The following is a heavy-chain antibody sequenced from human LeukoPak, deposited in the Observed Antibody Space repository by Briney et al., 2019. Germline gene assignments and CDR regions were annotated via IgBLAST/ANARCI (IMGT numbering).Heavy chain of an antibody. D-gene: IGHD3-3*01. CDR1: GFTFSSYA. Sequence: GGSLRLTCAASGFTFSSYAMSWVRQAPGKGLEWVSAISGSGGSTYYADSVKGRFTISRDNSKNTLYLQMNSLRAEDTAVYYCAKGYDFWSGYYTAFDYWGQGTLVTVSS. J-gene: IGHJ4*02. CDR2: ISGSGGST. V-gene: IGHV3-23*01. CDR3: AKGYDFWSGYYTAFDY.